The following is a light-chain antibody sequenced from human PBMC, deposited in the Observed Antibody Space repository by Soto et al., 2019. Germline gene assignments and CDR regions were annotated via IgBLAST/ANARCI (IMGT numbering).Light chain of an antibody. CDR2: DVS. Sequence: QSVLTQPASVSGSPGQSITISCTGTSSDIGGYNYVSWYQQHPGKAPKLMIYDVSNRPSGVSNRFSGSKSGNTASLTISGLQAEDEADYYCSSQAVSSTLVFCGGTKLTVL. V-gene: IGLV2-14*01. CDR3: SSQAVSSTLV. J-gene: IGLJ2*01. CDR1: SSDIGGYNY.